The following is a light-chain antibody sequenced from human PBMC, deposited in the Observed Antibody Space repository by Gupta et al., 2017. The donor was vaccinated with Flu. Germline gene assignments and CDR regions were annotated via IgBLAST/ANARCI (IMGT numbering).Light chain of an antibody. CDR1: QSINIW. Sequence: DNQMTQSPSPLAASVGDRVTITCRASQSINIWLAWFQKKPGKAPKPLIYKASSLESGVPSRFSGSGSGTEFSLTISGLQPDDFATYYCQQYNSDPWTFGQGTKVEIK. CDR3: QQYNSDPWT. V-gene: IGKV1-5*03. J-gene: IGKJ1*01. CDR2: KAS.